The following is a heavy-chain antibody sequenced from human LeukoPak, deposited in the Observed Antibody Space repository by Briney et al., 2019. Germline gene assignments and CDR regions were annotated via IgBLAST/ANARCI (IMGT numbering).Heavy chain of an antibody. CDR2: IRQDESER. CDR3: ARLSAYYYGSYFYYYMDV. J-gene: IGHJ6*03. Sequence: GGSLRLTCAASGFTFSSYSMIWVRQLPGKGPEWVANIRQDESERYFADSVKGRFTISRDNAKKSVYLHMSSLRAEDTAPYYCARLSAYYYGSYFYYYMDVWGKGTTVTVSS. D-gene: IGHD3-10*01. CDR1: GFTFSSYS. V-gene: IGHV3-7*01.